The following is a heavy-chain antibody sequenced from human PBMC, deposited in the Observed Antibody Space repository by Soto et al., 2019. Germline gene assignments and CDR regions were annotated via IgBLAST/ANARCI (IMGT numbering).Heavy chain of an antibody. Sequence: SETLSLTCTVSGGSISSCDYYWSWIRQPPGKGLEWIGYIYYSGSTYYNPSLKSRVTISVDTSKNQFSLKLSSVTAADTAVYYCARRPELLVDYGMDVWGQGTTVTVSS. CDR3: ARRPELLVDYGMDV. CDR1: GGSISSCDYY. CDR2: IYYSGST. D-gene: IGHD1-7*01. J-gene: IGHJ6*02. V-gene: IGHV4-30-4*01.